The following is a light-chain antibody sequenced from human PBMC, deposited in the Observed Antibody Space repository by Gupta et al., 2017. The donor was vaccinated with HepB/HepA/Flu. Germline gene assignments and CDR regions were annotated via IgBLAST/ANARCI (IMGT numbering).Light chain of an antibody. CDR3: RSYDSSLSGSV. CDR1: RSDIGAGKD. J-gene: IGLJ3*02. CDR2: GNS. Sequence: QSVLTQPLSVSDGPGPRVTIPCSGSRSDIGAGKDVTWYQQLPGTAPKLLIFGNSDRPSGVPDRFSGSKSGTSASLAITGLQAEDEGDYYCRSYDSSLSGSVFGGGTKLTVV. V-gene: IGLV1-40*01.